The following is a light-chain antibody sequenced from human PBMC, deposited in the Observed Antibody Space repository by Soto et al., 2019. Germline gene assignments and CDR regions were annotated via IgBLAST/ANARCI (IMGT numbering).Light chain of an antibody. CDR3: SSYAGSNNLGV. V-gene: IGLV2-8*01. CDR2: EVI. Sequence: QSVLTQPPSASGSPGQSVTISCTGTSSDVGGYNYVSWYQQHPGKAPKLMIYEVIKRPSGVPDRFSGSKSGNTASLTVSGLQAEDEADYYCSSYAGSNNLGVFGTGTKVT. CDR1: SSDVGGYNY. J-gene: IGLJ1*01.